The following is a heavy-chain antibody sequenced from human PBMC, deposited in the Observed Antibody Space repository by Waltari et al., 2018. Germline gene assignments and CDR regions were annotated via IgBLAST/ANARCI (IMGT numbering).Heavy chain of an antibody. J-gene: IGHJ5*02. CDR3: ARTYSGDYEFWFDP. Sequence: QLQLQESGPGLVKSSETLSLTCDVSGGSISSINYNWGWLRPTPGKGLEWIASFYYSGNPYYNPPFNRRGTIAVDTSKNQFSLRLGSVTAADTAVYYCARTYSGDYEFWFDPWGQGTLVTVSS. D-gene: IGHD1-26*01. CDR2: FYYSGNP. CDR1: GGSISSINYN. V-gene: IGHV4-39*01.